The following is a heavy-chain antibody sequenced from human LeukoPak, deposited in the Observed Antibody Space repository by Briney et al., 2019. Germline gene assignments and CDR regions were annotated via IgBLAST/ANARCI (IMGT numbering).Heavy chain of an antibody. Sequence: ASVKVSCTASGYTFTSYYMHWVRQAPGQGLEWMGIINPSGGSTSYAQKFQGRVTMTRDMSTSTVYMELSSLRSEDTAVYYCARDFPASSIAGAGHYWGQGTLVTVSS. CDR3: ARDFPASSIAGAGHY. CDR1: GYTFTSYY. D-gene: IGHD6-19*01. J-gene: IGHJ4*02. V-gene: IGHV1-46*01. CDR2: INPSGGST.